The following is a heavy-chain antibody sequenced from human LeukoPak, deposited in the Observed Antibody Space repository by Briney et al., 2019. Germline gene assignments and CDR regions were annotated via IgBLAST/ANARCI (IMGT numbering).Heavy chain of an antibody. Sequence: PSQTLSLTCTVSGGSISSGGYYWSWIRQHPGKGLEWIGYIYYSGSTYYSPSLKSRVTISVDTSKNQFSLKLSSVTAADTAVYYCARDVSSSVWFDPWGQGTLVTVSS. V-gene: IGHV4-31*03. CDR3: ARDVSSSVWFDP. CDR1: GGSISSGGYY. CDR2: IYYSGST. J-gene: IGHJ5*02. D-gene: IGHD6-6*01.